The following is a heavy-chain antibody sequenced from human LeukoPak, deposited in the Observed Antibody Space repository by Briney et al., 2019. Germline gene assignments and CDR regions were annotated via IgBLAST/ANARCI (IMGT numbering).Heavy chain of an antibody. J-gene: IGHJ5*02. CDR3: ARGRLVVVPAAIAFDP. D-gene: IGHD2-2*01. CDR1: GFTFSSYW. Sequence: GGSLRLSCAASGFTFSSYWMSWVRQAPGKGLEWVANIKQDGSEKYYVDSVKGRFTISRDNAKNSLYLQMNSLRAEDTAVYYCARGRLVVVPAAIAFDPWGQGTPVTVSS. V-gene: IGHV3-7*01. CDR2: IKQDGSEK.